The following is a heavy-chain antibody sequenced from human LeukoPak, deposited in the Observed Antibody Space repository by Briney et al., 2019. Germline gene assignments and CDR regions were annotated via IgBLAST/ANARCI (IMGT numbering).Heavy chain of an antibody. J-gene: IGHJ3*02. CDR1: GFTFSSYW. D-gene: IGHD3-22*01. V-gene: IGHV3-7*01. CDR2: IKQDGSEK. CDR3: ARTSYYYDSSPGAFDI. Sequence: PGGSLRLSCAASGFTFSSYWMSWVRQAPGKGLEWVANIKQDGSEKYYVDSVKGRFTISRDNAKNSLYLQMNSLRAEDTAVYYCARTSYYYDSSPGAFDIWGQGTMVTVSS.